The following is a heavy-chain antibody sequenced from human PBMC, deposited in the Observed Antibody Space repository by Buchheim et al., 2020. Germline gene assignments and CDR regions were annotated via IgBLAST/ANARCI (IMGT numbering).Heavy chain of an antibody. CDR3: ARDMPRSVYYYYGMDV. J-gene: IGHJ6*02. CDR1: GFTFSSYW. V-gene: IGHV3-7*01. D-gene: IGHD2-2*01. Sequence: EVQLVESGGGLVQPGGSLRLSCAASGFTFSSYWMSWVRQAPGKGLEWVANIKQDGSEKYYVDSVKGRFTISRDNAKHSLYLQMNSLRAEDTAVYYCARDMPRSVYYYYGMDVWGQGTT. CDR2: IKQDGSEK.